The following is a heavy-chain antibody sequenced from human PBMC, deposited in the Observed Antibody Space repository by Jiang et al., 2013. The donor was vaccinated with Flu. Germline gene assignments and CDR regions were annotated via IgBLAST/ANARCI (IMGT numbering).Heavy chain of an antibody. D-gene: IGHD3-22*01. V-gene: IGHV1-69*01. J-gene: IGHJ4*02. CDR1: GGTFSSYA. CDR2: IIPIFGTA. Sequence: SGAEVKKPGSSVKVSCKASGGTFSSYAISWVRQAPGQGLEWMGGIIPIFGTANYAQKFQGRVTITADESTSTAYMELSSLRSEDTAVYYCARAPLPLYYDSSGYPPYFDYWGQGTLVTVSS. CDR3: ARAPLPLYYDSSGYPPYFDY.